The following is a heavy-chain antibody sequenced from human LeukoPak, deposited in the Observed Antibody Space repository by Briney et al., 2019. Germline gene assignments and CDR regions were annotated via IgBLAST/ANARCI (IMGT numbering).Heavy chain of an antibody. J-gene: IGHJ4*02. CDR1: GFTFSSYA. V-gene: IGHV3-7*03. CDR3: ARGGTRGY. Sequence: TGGSLRLSCAASGFTFSSYAMSWVRQAPGKGLEWVANIKQDGSEKYYVDSVKGRFTISRDNAKNSLYLQMNSLRAEDTAVYYCARGGTRGYWGQGTLVTVSS. CDR2: IKQDGSEK.